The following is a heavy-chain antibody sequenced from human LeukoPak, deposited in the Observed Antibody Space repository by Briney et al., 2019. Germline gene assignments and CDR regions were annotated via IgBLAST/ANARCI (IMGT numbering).Heavy chain of an antibody. V-gene: IGHV3-21*04. CDR3: ANGGSRNYKGVDY. J-gene: IGHJ4*02. D-gene: IGHD3-10*01. CDR1: GFTFSSYS. Sequence: PGGSLRLSCAASGFTFSSYSMSWVRQAPGKGLEWVSSISSSSSYIYYADSVKGRFTISRDNSKNSLYLQMNSLTTEDTALYYCANGGSRNYKGVDYWGQGTLVTVSS. CDR2: ISSSSSYI.